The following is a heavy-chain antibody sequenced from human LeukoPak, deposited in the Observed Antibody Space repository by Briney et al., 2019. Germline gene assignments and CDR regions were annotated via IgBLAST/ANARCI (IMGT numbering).Heavy chain of an antibody. CDR1: GFTFSSYA. Sequence: GGSLRLSCAASGFTFSSYAMSWVRQAPGKGLEWVSYISSSSSYIYYADSVKGRFTISRDNAKNSLYLQMNSLRAEDTAVYYCARVDAFDLWGQGTMVTVSS. CDR3: ARVDAFDL. CDR2: ISSSSSYI. J-gene: IGHJ3*01. V-gene: IGHV3-21*01.